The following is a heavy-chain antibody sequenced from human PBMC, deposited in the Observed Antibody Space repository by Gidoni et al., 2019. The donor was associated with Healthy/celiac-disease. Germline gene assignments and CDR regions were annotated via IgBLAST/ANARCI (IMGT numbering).Heavy chain of an antibody. CDR2: LNHRGST. D-gene: IGHD3-9*01. Sequence: QVQLQQWGAGLLTPSETLSLTCAVYGPSFSGYYWSWIRQPPGKGLEWIGALNHRGSTNYNPSLKSRVTISVDTSKNQFSLKLRSVTAADTAVYYCARGRYFDWLFNFDYWGQGTLVTVSS. CDR1: GPSFSGYY. J-gene: IGHJ4*02. CDR3: ARGRYFDWLFNFDY. V-gene: IGHV4-34*01.